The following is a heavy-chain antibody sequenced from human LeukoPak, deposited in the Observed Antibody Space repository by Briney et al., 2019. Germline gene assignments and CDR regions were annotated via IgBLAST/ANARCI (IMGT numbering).Heavy chain of an antibody. J-gene: IGHJ6*03. V-gene: IGHV1-2*02. Sequence: ASVKVSYKASGYTFTGYYMHWVRQAPGQGLEWMGWINPNSGGTNYAQKFQGRVTMTSDTSISTAYMELSSLTSDDTAVYYCARGLQYQLLKALGYHYMVVWGEGTTVTVSS. CDR2: INPNSGGT. CDR3: ARGLQYQLLKALGYHYMVV. CDR1: GYTFTGYY. D-gene: IGHD2-2*01.